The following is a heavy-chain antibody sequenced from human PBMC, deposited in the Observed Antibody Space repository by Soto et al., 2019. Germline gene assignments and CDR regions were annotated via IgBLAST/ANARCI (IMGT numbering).Heavy chain of an antibody. CDR1: GFTFSSYG. J-gene: IGHJ6*02. CDR2: IWYDGSNK. D-gene: IGHD6-6*01. Sequence: GGSLRLSCAASGFTFSSYGMHWVRQAPGKGLEWVAVIWYDGSNKYYADSVKGRFTISRDNSKNTLYLQMNSLRAEDTAVYYCARSIAAPPFSDYYYGMDVWGQGTTVTVSS. CDR3: ARSIAAPPFSDYYYGMDV. V-gene: IGHV3-33*01.